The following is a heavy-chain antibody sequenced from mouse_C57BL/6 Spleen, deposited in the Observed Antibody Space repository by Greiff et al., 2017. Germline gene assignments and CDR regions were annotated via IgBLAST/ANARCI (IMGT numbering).Heavy chain of an antibody. J-gene: IGHJ1*03. D-gene: IGHD1-1*01. CDR1: GFNIKDDY. CDR2: IDPENGDT. Sequence: VQLQQSGAELVRPGASVKLSCTASGFNIKDDYMHWVKQRPEQGLEWIGWIDPENGDTEYASKFQGKATITADTSSNTAYLQLSSLTSEDTAVYYCTTPIYYGSSYDWYFDVWGTGTTVTVSS. CDR3: TTPIYYGSSYDWYFDV. V-gene: IGHV14-4*01.